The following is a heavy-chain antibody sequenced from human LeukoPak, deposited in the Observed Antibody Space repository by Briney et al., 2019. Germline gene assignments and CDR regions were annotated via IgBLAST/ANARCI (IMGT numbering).Heavy chain of an antibody. CDR3: ARAAFGDSIYPDYYYYYGMDV. CDR2: IIPILGIA. J-gene: IGHJ6*02. D-gene: IGHD4-11*01. V-gene: IGHV1-69*04. CDR1: GGTFSSYA. Sequence: GASVKVSCKASGGTFSSYAISWVRQAPGQGLEWMGRIIPILGIANYAQKFQGRVTITADKSTSTAYMELSSLRSEDTAVYYCARAAFGDSIYPDYYYYYGMDVWGQGTTVTVSS.